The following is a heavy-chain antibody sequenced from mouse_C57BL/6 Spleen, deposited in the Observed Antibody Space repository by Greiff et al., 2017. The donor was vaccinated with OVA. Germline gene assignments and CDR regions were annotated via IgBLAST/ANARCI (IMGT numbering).Heavy chain of an antibody. CDR2: IDPSDSYT. D-gene: IGHD2-4*01. CDR3: ARVDYYRYFDV. Sequence: VQLQQPGAELVMPGASVKLSCKASGYTFTSYWMHWVKQRPGQGLEWIGEIDPSDSYTNYNQKFKGKSTLTVDKSSSTAYMQLSSLTSEDSAVYYCARVDYYRYFDVWGTGTTVTVSS. V-gene: IGHV1-69*01. J-gene: IGHJ1*03. CDR1: GYTFTSYW.